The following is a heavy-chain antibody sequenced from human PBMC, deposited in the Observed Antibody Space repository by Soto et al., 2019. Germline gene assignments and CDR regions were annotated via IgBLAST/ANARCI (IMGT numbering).Heavy chain of an antibody. D-gene: IGHD3-22*01. CDR3: VRAIGYYGMDV. Sequence: GGSLRLSCAAFGFTFSSYSMNWVRQAPGKGLEWVSSISSDGSSTTYADSVKGRFTISRDNAKNTLYLQMNSLRAEDTAVYYCVRAIGYYGMDVWGRGTTVTVSS. CDR2: ISSDGSST. CDR1: GFTFSSYS. V-gene: IGHV3-74*01. J-gene: IGHJ6*02.